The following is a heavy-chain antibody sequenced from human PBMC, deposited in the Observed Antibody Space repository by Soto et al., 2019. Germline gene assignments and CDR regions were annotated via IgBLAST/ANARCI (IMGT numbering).Heavy chain of an antibody. Sequence: QLQLVESGGGVIQPGRSLRLSCAASGFTFSSHGMHWVRQAPGKGLEWVAVIGRDGRNTFYTDSVKGRFTISRDNSDNTLYLKMNSLRVEDTAVYYCARDDVYDDNGLEEWGQGTLVTVSA. D-gene: IGHD4-17*01. V-gene: IGHV3-33*01. CDR2: IGRDGRNT. CDR3: ARDDVYDDNGLEE. CDR1: GFTFSSHG. J-gene: IGHJ4*02.